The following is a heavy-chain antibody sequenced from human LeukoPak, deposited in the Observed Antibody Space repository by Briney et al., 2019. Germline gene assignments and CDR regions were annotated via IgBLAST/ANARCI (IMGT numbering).Heavy chain of an antibody. CDR1: GYTFTGYY. CDR2: INPNSSGT. Sequence: ASVKVSCKASGYTFTGYYMHWVRQAPGQGLEWMGWINPNSSGTNYAQKFQGRVTMTRDTSISTAYMELSRLRSDDTAVYYCARDGSYLDAFDIWGQGTMVTVSS. J-gene: IGHJ3*02. CDR3: ARDGSYLDAFDI. V-gene: IGHV1-2*02. D-gene: IGHD1-26*01.